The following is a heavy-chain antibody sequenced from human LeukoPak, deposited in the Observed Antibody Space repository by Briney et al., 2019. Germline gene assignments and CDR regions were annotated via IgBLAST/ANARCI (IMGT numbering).Heavy chain of an antibody. D-gene: IGHD6-13*01. J-gene: IGHJ4*02. CDR2: TSSSSSYI. CDR3: ARDGIAAAGTLVH. Sequence: PGGSLRLSCAASGFTFSSYSMNWVRQAPGKGLEWVSSTSSSSSYIYYADSVKGRFTISRDNAKNSLYLQMNSLRAEDTAVYYCARDGIAAAGTLVHWGQGTLVTVSS. V-gene: IGHV3-21*01. CDR1: GFTFSSYS.